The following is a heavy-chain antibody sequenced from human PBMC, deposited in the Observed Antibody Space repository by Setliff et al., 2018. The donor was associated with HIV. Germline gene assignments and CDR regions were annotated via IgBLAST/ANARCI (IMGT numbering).Heavy chain of an antibody. J-gene: IGHJ4*02. CDR2: ITSTGSTI. CDR3: ASIELAAMVPVDY. CDR1: GFTFSSYE. D-gene: IGHD5-18*01. V-gene: IGHV3-48*03. Sequence: GGSLRLSCAASGFTFSSYEVNWVRQAPGKGLEWISYITSTGSTIFYADSVKGRFTISRDNAKNSLFLQMNSLRAEDTAVYYCASIELAAMVPVDYWGQGTLVTVSS.